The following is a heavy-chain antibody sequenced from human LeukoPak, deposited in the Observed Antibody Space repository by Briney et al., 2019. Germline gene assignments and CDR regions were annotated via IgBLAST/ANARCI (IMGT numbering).Heavy chain of an antibody. J-gene: IGHJ5*02. CDR1: RFTFSSYA. CDR3: ARGGRYCSGGSCYLNWFDP. Sequence: GGSLRLSCAASRFTFSSYAMHWVRQAPGKGLEWVAVISYDGSNKYYADSVKGRFTISRDNSKNTLYLQMNSLRAEDTAVYYCARGGRYCSGGSCYLNWFDPWGQGTLVTVSS. D-gene: IGHD2-15*01. V-gene: IGHV3-30*04. CDR2: ISYDGSNK.